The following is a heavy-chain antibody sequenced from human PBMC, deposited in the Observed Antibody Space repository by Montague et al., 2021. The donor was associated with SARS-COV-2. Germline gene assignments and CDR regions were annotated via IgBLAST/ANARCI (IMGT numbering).Heavy chain of an antibody. Sequence: TLSLTCTVSGGSISSGGYYWSWIRQHPGKGLERIGYIYYGGSTYYNPSLKSRVTISVDTSKNQFSLKLSSVTAADTAVYYCARDVGWYSSSWFDYWGQGTLVTVSS. D-gene: IGHD6-13*01. CDR2: IYYGGST. V-gene: IGHV4-31*03. CDR1: GGSISSGGYY. CDR3: ARDVGWYSSSWFDY. J-gene: IGHJ4*02.